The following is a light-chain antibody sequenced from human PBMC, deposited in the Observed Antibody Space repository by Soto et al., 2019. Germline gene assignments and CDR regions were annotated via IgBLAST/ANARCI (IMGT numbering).Light chain of an antibody. CDR1: QNITNN. CDR2: HAS. Sequence: DIQMTRSPSSLSASVLDRVTITCXSSQNITNNLSWYQQKPGKAPNLLIYHASKLAKGVTSRFSGSGSGTDFSFIITSLQREDLATYYCQQYYGLPPLTFGQGTRLEIK. V-gene: IGKV1-33*01. CDR3: QQYYGLPPLT. J-gene: IGKJ5*01.